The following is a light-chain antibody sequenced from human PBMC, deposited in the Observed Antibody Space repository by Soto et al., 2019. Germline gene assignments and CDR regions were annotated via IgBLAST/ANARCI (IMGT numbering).Light chain of an antibody. CDR2: TAS. CDR3: QKYDTAPPWE. J-gene: IGKJ1*01. CDR1: QGLRNY. Sequence: DIQMTQSPSSLSASVGDRVTITCRASQGLRNYLAWHQQKPGKVPTLLIYTASTLQSGDPSRFSGSGSGTDFSLTISSMQHEDVATFYCQKYDTAPPWEFGQGTKVEIK. V-gene: IGKV1-27*01.